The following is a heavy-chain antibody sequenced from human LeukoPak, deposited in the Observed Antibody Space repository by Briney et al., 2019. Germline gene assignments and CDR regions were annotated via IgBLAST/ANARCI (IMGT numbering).Heavy chain of an antibody. Sequence: GGSLRLSCAASGFTFSSYSMNWVRQAPGKGLEWVSAISGSGGYTFYSDSVKGRFTISRDNSKNTLSLQMNSLRAEDTAVYYCAQDATDFDSSGQTYFDNWGQGTLVTVSS. CDR1: GFTFSSYS. J-gene: IGHJ4*02. CDR2: ISGSGGYT. CDR3: AQDATDFDSSGQTYFDN. V-gene: IGHV3-23*01. D-gene: IGHD3-22*01.